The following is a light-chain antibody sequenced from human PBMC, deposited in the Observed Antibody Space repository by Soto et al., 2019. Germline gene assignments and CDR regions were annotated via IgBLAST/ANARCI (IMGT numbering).Light chain of an antibody. CDR3: QVCESNSVFV. CDR1: NIGSQS. V-gene: IGLV3-21*02. J-gene: IGLJ1*01. CDR2: DDA. Sequence: ELAQPPSVSVAPGQTARITRGGNNIGSQSVHWYQQKPGQAPVLVVYDDADRPSGVPERFSGSKSGNMATLTISRVEAGDEADYYCQVCESNSVFVFGIGTKVTVL.